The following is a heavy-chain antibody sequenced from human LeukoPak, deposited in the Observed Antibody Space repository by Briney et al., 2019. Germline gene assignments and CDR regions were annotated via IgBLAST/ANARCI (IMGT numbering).Heavy chain of an antibody. D-gene: IGHD1-26*01. CDR1: GFTFSSYA. CDR3: AKTEWELPSAEFFQH. Sequence: GGSLRLSCAASGFTFSSYAMSWVRQAPGKGLEWVSALSGTGSRTYYADSVKGRFTISRDNSKNTLYLQMNSLRAEDTAVYYCAKTEWELPSAEFFQHWGQGTLVTGSS. J-gene: IGHJ1*01. V-gene: IGHV3-23*01. CDR2: LSGTGSRT.